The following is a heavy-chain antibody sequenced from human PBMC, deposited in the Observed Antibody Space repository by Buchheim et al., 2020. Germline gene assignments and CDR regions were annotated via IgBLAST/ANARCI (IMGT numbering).Heavy chain of an antibody. Sequence: EVQLVESGGGLVQPGGSLRLSCAASGFTFSDLWMHWVRQTPGKGLMWVSRINSDGSSTIYGESVKGRFTVSRDNAKNTLYLQMNSLRAEDTGVCYCARDPLPNGGTLDYWGQGT. CDR1: GFTFSDLW. CDR2: INSDGSST. CDR3: ARDPLPNGGTLDY. V-gene: IGHV3-74*01. D-gene: IGHD1-1*01. J-gene: IGHJ4*02.